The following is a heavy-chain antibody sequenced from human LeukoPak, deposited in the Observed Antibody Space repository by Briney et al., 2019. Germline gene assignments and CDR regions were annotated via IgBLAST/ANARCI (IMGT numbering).Heavy chain of an antibody. CDR2: IHSNSGGT. CDR3: ARDPPSDQSVSFDY. D-gene: IGHD2-21*01. CDR1: GYTFTEHY. Sequence: ASVKVSCKASGYTFTEHYMHWVRQAPGQGLEWMGEIHSNSGGTRYAQRFQGRVTMTRDTSISTVYMELSSLTSDDSAVYYCARDPPSDQSVSFDYWGQGSLVTVSS. V-gene: IGHV1-2*02. J-gene: IGHJ4*02.